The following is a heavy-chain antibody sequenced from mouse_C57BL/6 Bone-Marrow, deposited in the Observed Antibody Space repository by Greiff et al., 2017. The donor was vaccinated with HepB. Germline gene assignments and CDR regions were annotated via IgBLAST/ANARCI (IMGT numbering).Heavy chain of an antibody. V-gene: IGHV14-3*01. CDR3: ARWGDYSY. CDR2: IDPANGNT. CDR1: GYTFTSYW. Sequence: EVQLQQPGAELVKPGASVKLSCKASGYTFTSYWMHWVKQRPEQGLEWIGRIDPANGNTKYAPKFQGKATITADTSSNTAYLQLSSLTSEDTAIYYGARWGDYSYWGQGTTLTVSS. J-gene: IGHJ2*01. D-gene: IGHD1-1*01.